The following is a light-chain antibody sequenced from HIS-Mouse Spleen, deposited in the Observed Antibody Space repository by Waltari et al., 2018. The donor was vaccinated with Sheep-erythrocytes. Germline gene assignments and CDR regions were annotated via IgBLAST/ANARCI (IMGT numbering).Light chain of an antibody. Sequence: AIRMTQSPSPLSASTLYKATITCRASQGISSYLAWYQQKPGKAPKLLIYAASTLQSGVPSRFSGSGSGTDFTLTISCLQSEDFATYYCQQYYSYPRTFGQGTKVEIK. J-gene: IGKJ1*01. CDR1: QGISSY. V-gene: IGKV1-8*01. CDR3: QQYYSYPRT. CDR2: AAS.